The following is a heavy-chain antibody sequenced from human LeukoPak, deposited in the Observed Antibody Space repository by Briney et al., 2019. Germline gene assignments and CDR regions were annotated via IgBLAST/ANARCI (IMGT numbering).Heavy chain of an antibody. CDR1: GFTFSSYS. J-gene: IGHJ4*02. D-gene: IGHD4-17*01. CDR2: ISSSSSYI. Sequence: GGSLRLSCAASGFTFSSYSMNWGRQPPGKGLEWVSSISSSSSYIYYADSVKGRFTISRDNAKNSLYLQMNSLRAEDTAVYYCARGQQTTPLDYWGQGTLVTVSS. V-gene: IGHV3-21*01. CDR3: ARGQQTTPLDY.